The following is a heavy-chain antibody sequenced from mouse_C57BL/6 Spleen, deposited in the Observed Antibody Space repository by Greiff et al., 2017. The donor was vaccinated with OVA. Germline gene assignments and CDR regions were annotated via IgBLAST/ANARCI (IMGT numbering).Heavy chain of an antibody. CDR1: GFTFSDYG. Sequence: EVKVVESGGGLVKPGGSLKLSCAASGFTFSDYGMHWVRQAPEKGLEWVAYISSGSSTIYYADKVKGRFTISRDNAKNTLFLQMTSLRSEDTAMYYCARQRISNWDEIYYAIDYWGQGTSVTVSS. J-gene: IGHJ4*01. D-gene: IGHD4-1*02. CDR2: ISSGSSTI. V-gene: IGHV5-17*01. CDR3: ARQRISNWDEIYYAIDY.